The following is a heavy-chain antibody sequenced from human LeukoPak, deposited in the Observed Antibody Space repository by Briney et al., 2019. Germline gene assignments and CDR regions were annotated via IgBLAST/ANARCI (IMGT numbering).Heavy chain of an antibody. J-gene: IGHJ4*02. CDR1: GGSISSGGYY. D-gene: IGHD3-3*01. V-gene: IGHV4-31*03. CDR2: IYYSGST. CDR3: ARVDGFGVVIMFDY. Sequence: SETLSLTCTVSGGSISSGGYYWSWIRQHPGKGLEWIGYIYYSGSTHYNPSLKSRVTISVDTSKNQFSLKLSSVTAADTAVYYCARVDGFGVVIMFDYWGQGTLVTVSS.